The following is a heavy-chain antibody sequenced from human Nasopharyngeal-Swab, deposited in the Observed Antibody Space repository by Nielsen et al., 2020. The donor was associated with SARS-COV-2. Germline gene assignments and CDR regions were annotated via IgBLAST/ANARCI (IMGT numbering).Heavy chain of an antibody. J-gene: IGHJ4*02. CDR3: AREGMLWFGEEMWLFFDY. CDR2: IYHSGST. D-gene: IGHD3-10*01. Sequence: RQAPGKGLEWIGYIYHSGSTYYNPSLKSRVTISVDRSKNQFSLKLSSVTAADTAVYYCAREGMLWFGEEMWLFFDYWGQGTLVTVSS. V-gene: IGHV4-30-2*01.